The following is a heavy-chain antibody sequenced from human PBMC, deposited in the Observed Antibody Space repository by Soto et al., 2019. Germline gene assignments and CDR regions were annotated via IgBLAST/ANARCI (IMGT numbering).Heavy chain of an antibody. CDR1: GFTFSSYA. J-gene: IGHJ4*02. CDR3: AKVPPPIFGVVSLYEY. CDR2: SSGSGGIT. D-gene: IGHD3-3*01. V-gene: IGHV3-23*01. Sequence: GGSLRLSCAASGFTFSSYALRCVRQAPGKGLEGVSASSGSGGITYYADSVKGRFTISRDNPKNTLYLQMNSLRAEDTAVYYCAKVPPPIFGVVSLYEYSGQGTMVTVSS.